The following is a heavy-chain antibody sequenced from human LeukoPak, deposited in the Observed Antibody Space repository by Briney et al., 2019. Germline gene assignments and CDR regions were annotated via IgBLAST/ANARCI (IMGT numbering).Heavy chain of an antibody. D-gene: IGHD5-12*01. J-gene: IGHJ6*03. CDR3: ARDGYSDYYYMDV. CDR1: GFTFDDYG. CDR2: INWNGGST. V-gene: IGHV3-20*04. Sequence: GGSLRLSCAASGFTFDDYGMSWVRQAPGKGLEWVSGINWNGGSTGYADSVKGRFTISRDNSKNTLYLQMNSLRAEDTAVYYCARDGYSDYYYMDVWGKGTTVTVSS.